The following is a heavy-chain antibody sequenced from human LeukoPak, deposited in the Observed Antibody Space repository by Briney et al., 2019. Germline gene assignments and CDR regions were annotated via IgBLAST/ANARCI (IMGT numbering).Heavy chain of an antibody. V-gene: IGHV4-34*01. CDR1: GGSFSGYY. Sequence: PSETLSLTCAVYGGSFSGYYWSWIRQPPGKGLEWIGYIYHSGSTYYNPSLKSRVTISVDRSKNQFSLKLSSVTAADTAVYYCARGVYIAAAQYAYWGQGTLVTVSS. CDR3: ARGVYIAAAQYAY. J-gene: IGHJ4*02. D-gene: IGHD6-13*01. CDR2: IYHSGST.